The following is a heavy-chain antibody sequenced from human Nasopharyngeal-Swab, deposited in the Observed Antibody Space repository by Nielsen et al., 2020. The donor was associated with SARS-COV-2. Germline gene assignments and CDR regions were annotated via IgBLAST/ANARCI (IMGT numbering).Heavy chain of an antibody. V-gene: IGHV1-8*01. D-gene: IGHD6-19*01. CDR3: ARGLYSSGFSYYYYGMDV. Sequence: WVRQAPGQGLEWMGWMNPNSGNTGYAQKFQGRVTMNRNTSISTAYMELSSLRSEDTAVYYCARGLYSSGFSYYYYGMDVWGQGTTVTVSS. J-gene: IGHJ6*02. CDR2: MNPNSGNT.